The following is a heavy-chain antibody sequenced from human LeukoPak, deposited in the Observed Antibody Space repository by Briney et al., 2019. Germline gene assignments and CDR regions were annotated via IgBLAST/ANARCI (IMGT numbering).Heavy chain of an antibody. CDR3: ARVKSFMWLVFDY. CDR1: GGSTSSGDYY. V-gene: IGHV4-30-4*01. D-gene: IGHD6-19*01. J-gene: IGHJ4*02. CDR2: IYYNGST. Sequence: SQTLSLTCTVSGGSTSSGDYYWSWIRQPPGKGLEWIGYIYYNGSTYYNPSLKSRVTISVDTSKNQFSLKLSSVTAADTAVYYCARVKSFMWLVFDYWGQGTLVTVSS.